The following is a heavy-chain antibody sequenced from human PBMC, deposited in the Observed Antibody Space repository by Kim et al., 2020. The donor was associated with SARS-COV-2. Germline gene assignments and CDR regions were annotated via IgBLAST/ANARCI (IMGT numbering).Heavy chain of an antibody. Sequence: SETLSLTCTVSGGSISSYYWSWIRQPPGKGLEWIGYIYYSGSTNYNPSLKSRVTISVDTSKNQFSLKLSSVTAADTAVYYCARVPILRYFDWLSYQPTFDYWGQGTLVTVSS. V-gene: IGHV4-59*01. J-gene: IGHJ4*02. CDR2: IYYSGST. CDR3: ARVPILRYFDWLSYQPTFDY. D-gene: IGHD3-9*01. CDR1: GGSISSYY.